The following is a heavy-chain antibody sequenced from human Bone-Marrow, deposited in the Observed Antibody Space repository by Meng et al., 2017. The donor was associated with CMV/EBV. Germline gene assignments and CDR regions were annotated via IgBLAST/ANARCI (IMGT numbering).Heavy chain of an antibody. CDR2: INPSSGGT. Sequence: ASVKVSCKATGYTFTDCYILWVRQAPGQGLEWMGWINPSSGGTNYAQKFQGRVTMTRDTSISTAYMELSSLRSEDTAVYYCARAPHYYDSSGYYAVYDYWGQGPRVTGSS. V-gene: IGHV1-2*02. CDR3: ARAPHYYDSSGYYAVYDY. CDR1: GYTFTDCY. J-gene: IGHJ4*02. D-gene: IGHD3-22*01.